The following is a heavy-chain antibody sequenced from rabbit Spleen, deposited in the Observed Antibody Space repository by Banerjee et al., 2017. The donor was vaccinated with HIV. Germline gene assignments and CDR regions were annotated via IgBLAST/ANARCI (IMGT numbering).Heavy chain of an antibody. D-gene: IGHD8-1*01. CDR2: IDAGSSGNT. V-gene: IGHV1S40*01. CDR1: GFSFSSSYY. CDR3: ARDTGTSFSTYGMDL. Sequence: QSLEESGGGLVQPGASLTLTCTASGFSFSSSYYMCWVRQAPGKGLEWIACIDAGSSGNTYYATWAKGRFTISKTSSTTVTLQMTSLTAADTATYFCARDTGTSFSTYGMDLWGPGTLVTVS. J-gene: IGHJ6*01.